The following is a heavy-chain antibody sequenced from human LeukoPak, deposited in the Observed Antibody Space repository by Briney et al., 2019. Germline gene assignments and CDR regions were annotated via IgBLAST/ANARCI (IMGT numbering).Heavy chain of an antibody. CDR3: ATETMVRGVNAIYAFDI. D-gene: IGHD3-10*01. CDR1: GFTFSGYG. CDR2: IRYDGSNK. Sequence: GGSLRLSCAASGFTFSGYGMHWVRQAPGKGLEWVAFIRYDGSNKYYADSVKGRFTISRDNSKNTLYLQMNSLRAEDTAVYYCATETMVRGVNAIYAFDIWGQGTMVTVSS. J-gene: IGHJ3*02. V-gene: IGHV3-30*02.